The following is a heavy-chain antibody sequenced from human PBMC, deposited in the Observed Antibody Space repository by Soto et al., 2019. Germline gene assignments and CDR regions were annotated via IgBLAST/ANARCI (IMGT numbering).Heavy chain of an antibody. CDR3: ARGLGVIRLGYGMDV. CDR2: INSDGSST. J-gene: IGHJ6*02. D-gene: IGHD3-22*01. CDR1: GFTFSSYW. Sequence: GGSLRLSCAASGFTFSSYWMHWVRQAPGKGLVWVSRINSDGSSTSYADSVKGRFTISRDNAKNTLYLQMNSLRAEDTAVYYCARGLGVIRLGYGMDVWGQGATVAVSS. V-gene: IGHV3-74*01.